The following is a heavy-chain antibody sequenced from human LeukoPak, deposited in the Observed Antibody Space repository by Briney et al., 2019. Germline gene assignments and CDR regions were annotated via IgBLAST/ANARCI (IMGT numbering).Heavy chain of an antibody. CDR1: GGSFSGYY. J-gene: IGHJ6*02. Sequence: SETLSLTCAVYGGSFSGYYWSWIRQPPGKGLEWIGEINHSGSTNYNPSLKSRVTISVDTSKNQFSLKLSSVTAADTAVYYCARGLLGCSSTCCYPSSYYYYGMDVWGQGTTVTVSS. CDR2: INHSGST. CDR3: ARGLLGCSSTCCYPSSYYYYGMDV. V-gene: IGHV4-34*01. D-gene: IGHD2-2*01.